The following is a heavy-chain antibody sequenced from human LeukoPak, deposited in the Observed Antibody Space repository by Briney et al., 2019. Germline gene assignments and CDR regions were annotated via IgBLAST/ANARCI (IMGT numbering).Heavy chain of an antibody. J-gene: IGHJ4*02. Sequence: GGSLRLSCAASGFTFSSYDMHWIRQAPGKGLEWVAVISYDGSNKYYADSVKGRFTISRDNSKNTLYLQMNSLTAEDTAVYYCARGRRVIVGARSYFDYWGQGTLVTVSS. D-gene: IGHD1-26*01. CDR1: GFTFSSYD. CDR3: ARGRRVIVGARSYFDY. CDR2: ISYDGSNK. V-gene: IGHV3-30*03.